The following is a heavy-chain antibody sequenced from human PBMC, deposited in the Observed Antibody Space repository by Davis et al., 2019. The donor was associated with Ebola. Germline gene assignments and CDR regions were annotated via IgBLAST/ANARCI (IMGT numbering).Heavy chain of an antibody. CDR2: ISGSGGST. V-gene: IGHV3-23*01. D-gene: IGHD2-21*02. CDR1: GFTFSSYA. CDR3: AKDTVHLVVVTALDYYYGMDV. J-gene: IGHJ6*02. Sequence: GESLKFSCAASGFTFSSYAMSWVRQAPGKGLEWVSAISGSGGSTYYADSVKGRFTISRDNAKNSLYLQMNSLRAEDTAVYYCAKDTVHLVVVTALDYYYGMDVWGQGTTVTVSS.